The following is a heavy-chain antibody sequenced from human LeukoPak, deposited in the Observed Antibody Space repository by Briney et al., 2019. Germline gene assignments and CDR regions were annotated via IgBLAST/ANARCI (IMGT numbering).Heavy chain of an antibody. CDR3: AGHRFASPLGS. Sequence: PSETLSLTCTVSGVSTSDSYWSWIRQPPGKGLEWIGYIFHTGDSHHNSSFRSRVSISLDTSKDQISLRLTSVTAADTAVYYCAGHRFASPLGSWGQGTLVTVSS. CDR1: GVSTSDSY. V-gene: IGHV4-59*08. CDR2: IFHTGDS. D-gene: IGHD3-10*01. J-gene: IGHJ5*02.